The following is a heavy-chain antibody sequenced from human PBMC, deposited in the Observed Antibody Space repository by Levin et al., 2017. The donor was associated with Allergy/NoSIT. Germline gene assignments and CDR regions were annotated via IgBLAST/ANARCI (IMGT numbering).Heavy chain of an antibody. D-gene: IGHD4-17*01. CDR2: ISSSSSYI. J-gene: IGHJ4*02. CDR3: ARVNWDYGDYADDY. V-gene: IGHV3-21*01. Sequence: GGSLRLSCAASGFTFSSYSMNWVRQAPGKGLEWVSSISSSSSYIYYADSVNGRFTISRDNAKNSLYLQMNSLRAEDTAVYYCARVNWDYGDYADDYWGQGTLVTVSS. CDR1: GFTFSSYS.